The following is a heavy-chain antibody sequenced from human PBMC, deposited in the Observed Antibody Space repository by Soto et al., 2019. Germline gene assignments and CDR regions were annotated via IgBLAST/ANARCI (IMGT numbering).Heavy chain of an antibody. CDR3: AKGYNSGWFPLNDAFDI. J-gene: IGHJ3*02. V-gene: IGHV3-74*01. CDR2: INSDGSAT. Sequence: VQLVESGGGLIQPGGSLRLSCAASGFTFSTYWMHWVRQAPGKGLVWVSRINSDGSATTYADSVKGRFTISRDNAKNTVYLQMNSLSAEDTAVYFCAKGYNSGWFPLNDAFDIWGQGTMVTVSS. CDR1: GFTFSTYW. D-gene: IGHD6-19*01.